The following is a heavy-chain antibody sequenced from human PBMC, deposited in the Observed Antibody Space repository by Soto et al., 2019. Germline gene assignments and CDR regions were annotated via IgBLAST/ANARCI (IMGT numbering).Heavy chain of an antibody. D-gene: IGHD2-15*01. J-gene: IGHJ4*02. V-gene: IGHV4-4*02. CDR1: GGSISSSNW. CDR3: ARDRCSGGSCYSGREWRYFDD. CDR2: IYHSGST. Sequence: QVQLQESGPGLVKPSGTLSLTCAVSGGSISSSNWWSGVRQPPGKGLEWIGGIYHSGSTNYNPSLKSLVTISVDKSKNQFSLKLSSVTAADTAVYYCARDRCSGGSCYSGREWRYFDDWGQGTLVTVSS.